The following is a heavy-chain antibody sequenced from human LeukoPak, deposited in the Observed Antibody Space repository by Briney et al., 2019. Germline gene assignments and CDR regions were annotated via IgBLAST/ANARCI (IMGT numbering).Heavy chain of an antibody. D-gene: IGHD6-19*01. CDR2: IYYSGST. CDR3: ASMWLDLYFDY. V-gene: IGHV4-39*07. J-gene: IGHJ4*02. Sequence: SETLSLTCTVSGGSISSYYWGWIRQPPGKGLEWIGSIYYSGSTYYNPSLKSRVTISVDTSKNQFSLKLSSVTAADTAVYYCASMWLDLYFDYWGQGTLVTVSS. CDR1: GGSISSYY.